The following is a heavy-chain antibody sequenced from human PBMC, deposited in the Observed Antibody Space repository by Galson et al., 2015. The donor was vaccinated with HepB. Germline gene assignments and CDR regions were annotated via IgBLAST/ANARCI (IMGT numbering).Heavy chain of an antibody. Sequence: SLRLSCAASGITFSIYTMDWVRQAPGKGLEWVAVISYDGGKKYYADSVKGRFTISRDNSKNTLYLQMNSLRAEDTATYYCARGSEGVWWLSPAFDYWGQGTLVTVSS. J-gene: IGHJ4*02. V-gene: IGHV3-30-3*01. CDR3: ARGSEGVWWLSPAFDY. D-gene: IGHD5-12*01. CDR1: GITFSIYT. CDR2: ISYDGGKK.